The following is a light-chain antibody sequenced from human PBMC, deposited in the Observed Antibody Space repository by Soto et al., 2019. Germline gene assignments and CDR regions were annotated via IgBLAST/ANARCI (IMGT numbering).Light chain of an antibody. CDR2: AAS. J-gene: IGKJ3*01. V-gene: IGKV3-20*01. CDR3: HHYGRSPIFT. Sequence: EVVLTQSPGTLSLSAGERATLSCRASQSVANNHLAWYQQRPGQAPRLLIYAASTRAAGIPDSFSGSGSGTDFTLTISRLEPDDFGVFFCHHYGRSPIFTFGPGTTVDMK. CDR1: QSVANNH.